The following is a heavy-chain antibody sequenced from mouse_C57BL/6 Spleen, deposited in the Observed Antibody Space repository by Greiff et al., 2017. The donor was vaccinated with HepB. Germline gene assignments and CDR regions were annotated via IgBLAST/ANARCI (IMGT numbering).Heavy chain of an antibody. CDR3: ASGGRGFAY. Sequence: QVHVKQPGAELVKPGASVKLSCKASGYTFTSYWMHWVKQRPGQGLEWIGMIHPNSGSTNYNEKFKSKATLTVDKSSSTAYMQLSSLTSEDSAVYYCASGGRGFAYWGQGTLVTVSA. V-gene: IGHV1-64*01. CDR1: GYTFTSYW. J-gene: IGHJ3*01. CDR2: IHPNSGST. D-gene: IGHD3-3*01.